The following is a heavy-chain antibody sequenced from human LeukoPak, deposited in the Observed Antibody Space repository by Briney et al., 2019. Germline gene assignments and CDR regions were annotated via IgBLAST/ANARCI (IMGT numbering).Heavy chain of an antibody. CDR2: ISGSGGST. CDR3: AKSRAPDYYDSSDPYYFDY. V-gene: IGHV3-23*01. CDR1: GFTFSSYA. D-gene: IGHD3-22*01. J-gene: IGHJ4*02. Sequence: PGGSLRLSCAASGFTFSSYAMSWVRQAPGRGLEWVSAISGSGGSTYYADSVKGRFTISRDNSKNTLYLQMNSLRAEDTAVYYCAKSRAPDYYDSSDPYYFDYWGQGTLVTVSS.